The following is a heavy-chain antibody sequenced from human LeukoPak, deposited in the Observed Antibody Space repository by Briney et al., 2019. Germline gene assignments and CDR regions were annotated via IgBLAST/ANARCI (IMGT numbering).Heavy chain of an antibody. J-gene: IGHJ4*02. CDR1: GGSISGYY. D-gene: IGHD2-15*01. V-gene: IGHV4-59*01. CDR3: ARDFCSGGSCYSYFHY. Sequence: SETLSLTCSVSGGSISGYYWSWIRQPPGKGLEWIGYIHSSGGTNYNPSLKSRVTISLDTSKNQFSLRPSSVTAADTAVYYCARDFCSGGSCYSYFHYWGQGTLVTVSS. CDR2: IHSSGGT.